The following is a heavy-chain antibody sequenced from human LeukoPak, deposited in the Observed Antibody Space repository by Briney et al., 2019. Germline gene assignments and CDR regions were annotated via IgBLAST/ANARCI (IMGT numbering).Heavy chain of an antibody. CDR3: ARHGGDYVGFDM. Sequence: SETLSLTCTVSGGSISTYYWSWIRQPPGKGLELIAYVYYSGSTNSNPSLKSRVTISVDTSKNQFSLKLSSVTAADTAVYYCARHGGDYVGFDMWGQGTMVTVSS. D-gene: IGHD4-23*01. J-gene: IGHJ3*02. CDR1: GGSISTYY. CDR2: VYYSGST. V-gene: IGHV4-59*08.